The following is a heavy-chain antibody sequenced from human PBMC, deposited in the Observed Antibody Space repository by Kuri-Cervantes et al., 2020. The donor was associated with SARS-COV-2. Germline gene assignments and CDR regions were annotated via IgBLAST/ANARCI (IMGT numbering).Heavy chain of an antibody. Sequence: KISCKASGGTFSSYAISWVRQAPGQGLEWMGRIIPIFGTANYAQKFQGRVTITADESTSTAYMELSSLRSEDTAVYYCASPAGTHPQYAFDIWGQGTMVTVSS. CDR1: GGTFSSYA. V-gene: IGHV1-69*15. J-gene: IGHJ3*02. CDR3: ASPAGTHPQYAFDI. CDR2: IIPIFGTA. D-gene: IGHD1-14*01.